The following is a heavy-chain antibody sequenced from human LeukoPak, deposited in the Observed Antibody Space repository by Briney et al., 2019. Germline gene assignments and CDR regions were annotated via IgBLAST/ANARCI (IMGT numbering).Heavy chain of an antibody. J-gene: IGHJ6*02. V-gene: IGHV1-58*01. D-gene: IGHD4-11*01. Sequence: SVKVSCKASGFTFTSSAVQWVRQARGQRLEWKGWIVVGSGNTNYAQKFQERVTITRDMSTSTAYMELSSLRSEDTAVYYCAADGTTVHYYYYGMDVWGQGTTVTVSS. CDR3: AADGTTVHYYYYGMDV. CDR1: GFTFTSSA. CDR2: IVVGSGNT.